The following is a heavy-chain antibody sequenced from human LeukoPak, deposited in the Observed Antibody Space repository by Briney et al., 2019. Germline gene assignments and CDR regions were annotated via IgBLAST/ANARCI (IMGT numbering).Heavy chain of an antibody. J-gene: IGHJ4*02. CDR3: ARVGPQEQLWPQSHEN. V-gene: IGHV4-59*01. CDR1: NGSISNYY. Sequence: PTETLSLTCTVSNGSISNYYWSWIRQPPGRRLEWIGYIYYSGSTNYNPSLKSRVTILVDTSKNQFSLKLTSVTAADTAVYYCARVGPQEQLWPQSHENWGQGTLVTVSS. D-gene: IGHD5-18*01. CDR2: IYYSGST.